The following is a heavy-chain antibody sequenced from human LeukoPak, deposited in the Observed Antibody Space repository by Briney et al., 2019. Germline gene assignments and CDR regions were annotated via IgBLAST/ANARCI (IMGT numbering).Heavy chain of an antibody. CDR1: GFTFNDYW. Sequence: GGSLRLSCAASGFTFNDYWMHWVRQAPGKGLEWVAVISYDGGSEYYADSVKGRFTISRDSSRNALYLQMNSLRAEDAAVYYCAAEYCGGGFCYTRHSGHDYWGQGTLVTVSS. CDR3: AAEYCGGGFCYTRHSGHDY. CDR2: ISYDGGSE. V-gene: IGHV3-30-3*01. J-gene: IGHJ4*02. D-gene: IGHD2-15*01.